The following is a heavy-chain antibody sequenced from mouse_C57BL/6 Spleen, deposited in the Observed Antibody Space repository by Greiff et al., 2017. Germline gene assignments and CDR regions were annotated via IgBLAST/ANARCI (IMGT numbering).Heavy chain of an antibody. D-gene: IGHD2-3*01. CDR2: IDPNRGGT. CDR1: GYTFTSYW. V-gene: IGHV1-72*01. Sequence: QVQLQQPGAELVKPGASVKLSCKASGYTFTSYWMHWVKQRPGRGLEWIGRIDPNRGGTKYNEKFKSKATLTVDKPSSTAYMQLSILTSEDSAVYYSARWDDGLYYAMDYWGQGTTVTVSS. CDR3: ARWDDGLYYAMDY. J-gene: IGHJ4*01.